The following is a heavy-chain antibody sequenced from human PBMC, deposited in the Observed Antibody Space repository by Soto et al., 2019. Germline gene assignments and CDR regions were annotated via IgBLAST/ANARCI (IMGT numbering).Heavy chain of an antibody. V-gene: IGHV3-9*01. CDR2: ISWNSGSL. Sequence: EVQLVEAGGGLVQPGRSLRLSCAASGFTFDDYAMHWVRQAPGKGLEWVSGISWNSGSLGYADYVKGRFTISRDNAKNSLYLQMNSLRAEDTALYCCAKAVRGFCSCGSCYSGVYWGQGTLVTVSS. J-gene: IGHJ4*02. CDR3: AKAVRGFCSCGSCYSGVY. CDR1: GFTFDDYA. D-gene: IGHD2-15*01.